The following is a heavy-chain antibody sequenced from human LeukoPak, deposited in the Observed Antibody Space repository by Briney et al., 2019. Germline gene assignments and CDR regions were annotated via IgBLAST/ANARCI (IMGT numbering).Heavy chain of an antibody. CDR2: IYPGDSDT. J-gene: IGHJ5*01. CDR1: GYSFTTYW. D-gene: IGHD2-2*01. CDR3: ARRGRCSSTTCYASFGS. Sequence: GESLKISCKGSGYSFTTYWIGWVRQMPGKGLEWMGIIYPGDSDTRYSPSFQGQVTISADKSINTAYLQWSSLKASDTAMYYCARRGRCSSTTCYASFGSWGQGTLVTVSS. V-gene: IGHV5-51*01.